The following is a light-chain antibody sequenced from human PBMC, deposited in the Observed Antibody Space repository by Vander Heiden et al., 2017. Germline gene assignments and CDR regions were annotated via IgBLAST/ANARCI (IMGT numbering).Light chain of an antibody. CDR1: QSISSY. V-gene: IGKV1-39*01. CDR2: AAS. J-gene: IGKJ1*01. CDR3: QQSYSTPRA. Sequence: DIQLSQSPSSLSASVGDRVTITFRVRQSISSYLNLYQQKPGKAPKVLIYAASSLQSGVPSRFSGSGSGTDFTLTISSLQPEDFATYYCQQSYSTPRAFGQGTKVEIK.